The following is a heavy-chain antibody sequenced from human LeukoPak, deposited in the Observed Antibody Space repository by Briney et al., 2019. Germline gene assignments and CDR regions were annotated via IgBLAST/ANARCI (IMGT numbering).Heavy chain of an antibody. CDR2: IGTAGDT. Sequence: GGSLRLSCAASGFTFSSYDMHWVRQATGKGLEWVSAIGTAGDTYYPGSVKGRFTISRENAKNSLYLQMNSLRAGDTAVYYCAREGGYWSGGGCHPYGRDLWGQGTTVTV. V-gene: IGHV3-13*04. CDR1: GFTFSSYD. D-gene: IGHD2-15*01. CDR3: AREGGYWSGGGCHPYGRDL. J-gene: IGHJ6*02.